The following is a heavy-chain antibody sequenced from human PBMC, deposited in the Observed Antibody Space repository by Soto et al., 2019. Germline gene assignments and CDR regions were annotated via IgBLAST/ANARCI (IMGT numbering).Heavy chain of an antibody. Sequence: GGSLRLSCAASGFTFSSYGMHWVRQAPGKGLEWVTVISSDGSYKYYADSVKGRFTISRDNSKNTLYLQMNSLRSEDTAIYYCAKLMFYDILSGALDVWGQGTTVTVSS. CDR1: GFTFSSYG. J-gene: IGHJ6*02. CDR3: AKLMFYDILSGALDV. D-gene: IGHD3-9*01. V-gene: IGHV3-30*18. CDR2: ISSDGSYK.